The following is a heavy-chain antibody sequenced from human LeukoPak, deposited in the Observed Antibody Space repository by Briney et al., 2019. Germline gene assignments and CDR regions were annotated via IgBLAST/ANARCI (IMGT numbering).Heavy chain of an antibody. CDR1: GFTFSSYS. CDR2: ISSSSSTI. CDR3: ARATPLRNFDY. D-gene: IGHD4-17*01. Sequence: GGSLRLSCAASGFTFSSYSMNWVRQAPGKGLEWVSYISSSSSTIYYADSVKGRFTISRDNAKNSLYLQMNSLRAEDTAVYYCARATPLRNFDYWGQGTLVTVSS. J-gene: IGHJ4*02. V-gene: IGHV3-48*01.